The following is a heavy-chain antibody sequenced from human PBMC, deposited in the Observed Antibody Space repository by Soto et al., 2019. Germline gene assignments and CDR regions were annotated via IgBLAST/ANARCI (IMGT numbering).Heavy chain of an antibody. D-gene: IGHD3-9*01. CDR1: GFTFSSYG. CDR2: ISYDGSNK. J-gene: IGHJ4*02. Sequence: GGSLRLSCAASGFTFSSYGMHWVRQAPGKGLEWVAVISYDGSNKYYADSVKGRFTISRDNSKNTLYLQMNSLRAEDTAVYYCAKDLRHSDHVLRYFDWLDTPDYWGQGTLVTVSS. CDR3: AKDLRHSDHVLRYFDWLDTPDY. V-gene: IGHV3-30*18.